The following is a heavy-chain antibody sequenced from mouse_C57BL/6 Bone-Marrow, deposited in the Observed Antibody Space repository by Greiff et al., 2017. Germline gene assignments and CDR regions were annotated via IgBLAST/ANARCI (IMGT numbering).Heavy chain of an antibody. CDR2: IDPSDSYT. CDR3: ASKLWYFDV. V-gene: IGHV1-59*01. Sequence: QVQLQQSGAELVRPGTSVKLSCKASGYTFTSYWMHWVKQRPGQGLEWIGVIDPSDSYTNYNQKFKGKATLTVDTSSSTAYMQLSSLTSEDSAVYYCASKLWYFDVWGTGTTVTVSS. J-gene: IGHJ1*03. CDR1: GYTFTSYW.